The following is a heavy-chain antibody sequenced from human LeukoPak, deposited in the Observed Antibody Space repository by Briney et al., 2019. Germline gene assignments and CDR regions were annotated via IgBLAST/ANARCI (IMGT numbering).Heavy chain of an antibody. CDR3: LISASDHYYFDY. D-gene: IGHD6-13*01. V-gene: IGHV1-8*01. CDR2: MNPNSGNT. Sequence: ASVKVSCKASGYTFTSYYINWVRQATGQGLECMGWMNPNSGNTVYAQKFQGRVTMTRSTSISTAYMELSSLRSDDTAVYYCLISASDHYYFDYWGQGTLVTVSS. CDR1: GYTFTSYY. J-gene: IGHJ4*02.